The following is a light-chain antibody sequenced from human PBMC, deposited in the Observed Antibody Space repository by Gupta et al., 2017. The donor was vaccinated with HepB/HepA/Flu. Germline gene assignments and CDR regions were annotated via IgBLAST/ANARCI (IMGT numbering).Light chain of an antibody. CDR3: HSYDSSLSGYV. V-gene: IGLV1-40*01. CDR2: RNN. Sequence: QPVLTQPPSVSGAPGQRVTISCTGSSSSIGAGCDVHWYQQLPGTAPKLLIFRNNNRPSGVPDRFSGSKSGTSASLAITGLQAEDEADYYCHSYDSSLSGYVFGTGTKVTVL. CDR1: SSSIGAGCD. J-gene: IGLJ1*01.